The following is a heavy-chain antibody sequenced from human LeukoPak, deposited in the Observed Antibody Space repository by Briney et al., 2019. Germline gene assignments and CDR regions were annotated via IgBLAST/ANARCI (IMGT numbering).Heavy chain of an antibody. Sequence: SETLSLTCTVSGGSISSSSYYWGWIRQPPGKGLEWIGSIYYSGSTYYNPSLKSRVTISVDTSKNQFPLKLSSVTAADTAVYYCARRRWSGYAFDIWGQGTMVTVSS. CDR2: IYYSGST. CDR3: ARRRWSGYAFDI. J-gene: IGHJ3*02. V-gene: IGHV4-39*01. CDR1: GGSISSSSYY. D-gene: IGHD4-23*01.